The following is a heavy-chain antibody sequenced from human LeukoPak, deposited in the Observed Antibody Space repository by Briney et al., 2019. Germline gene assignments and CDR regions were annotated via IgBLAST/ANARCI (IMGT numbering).Heavy chain of an antibody. CDR1: GYSISSGYH. J-gene: IGHJ6*03. CDR3: ARGKWELLDYYSYYMDV. D-gene: IGHD4-23*01. Sequence: PSETLSLTCTVSGYSISSGYHWSWIRQPPGKGPEWIGYIYFSGSTIYSPSLKSRVTISVDMSKKQFSLKLNSVTAADTAVYYCARGKWELLDYYSYYMDVWGKGTTVTVSS. CDR2: IYFSGST. V-gene: IGHV4-61*01.